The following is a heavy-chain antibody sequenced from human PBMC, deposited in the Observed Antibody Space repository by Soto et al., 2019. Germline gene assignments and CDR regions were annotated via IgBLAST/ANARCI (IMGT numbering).Heavy chain of an antibody. J-gene: IGHJ4*02. Sequence: PGGSLRLSCAASGFTFSSYGMHWVRQAPGKGLEWVAVIWCGGGNKYYADSVKGRFTISRDNSKNTLYLQMNSLRAEDTAVYYCAKNDYGDYGAVDYWGQGTLVTVSS. CDR1: GFTFSSYG. CDR2: IWCGGGNK. V-gene: IGHV3-33*06. D-gene: IGHD4-17*01. CDR3: AKNDYGDYGAVDY.